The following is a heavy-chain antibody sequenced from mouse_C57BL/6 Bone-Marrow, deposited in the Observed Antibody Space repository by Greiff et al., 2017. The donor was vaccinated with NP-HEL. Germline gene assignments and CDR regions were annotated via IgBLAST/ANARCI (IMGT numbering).Heavy chain of an antibody. CDR3: TTGDGYYGAMDY. D-gene: IGHD2-3*01. V-gene: IGHV14-4*01. CDR2: IDPENGDT. CDR1: GFNIKDDY. J-gene: IGHJ4*01. Sequence: EVQLQQSGAELVRPGASVKLSCTASGFNIKDDYMHWVKQRPEQGLEWIGWIDPENGDTEYASKFQGKATITADTSSNTAYLQLSSLTSEDTAVYYCTTGDGYYGAMDYWGQGTSGTVSS.